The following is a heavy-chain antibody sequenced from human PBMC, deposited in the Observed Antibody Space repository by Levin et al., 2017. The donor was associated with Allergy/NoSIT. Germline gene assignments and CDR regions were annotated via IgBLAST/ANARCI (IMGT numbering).Heavy chain of an antibody. V-gene: IGHV4-31*01. CDR3: VRAQTGYVSPFDF. CDR2: IYYSGET. D-gene: IGHD3-9*01. Sequence: MSSETLSLTCSVSGGSTRLGGYYWGWIRQHPVKGLEWLGYIYYSGETFYNPSVDILLVISHDTSDNQFSLKLTSLTAADTAVYYCVRAQTGYVSPFDFWGKGTLVKVS. CDR1: GGSTRLGGYY. J-gene: IGHJ4*02.